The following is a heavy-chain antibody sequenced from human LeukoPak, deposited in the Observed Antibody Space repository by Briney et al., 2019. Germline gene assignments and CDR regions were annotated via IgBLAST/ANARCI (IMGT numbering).Heavy chain of an antibody. D-gene: IGHD3-10*01. J-gene: IGHJ6*02. V-gene: IGHV4-34*01. Sequence: SETLSLTCAVYGGSFSGYYWSWIRQPPGKGLEWIGEINHSGSTNFNPSLKSRVTMSVDTSKNQFSLKLSSVTAAGTAVYYCARGGITIGYYYYYGMDVWGQGTTVTVSS. CDR3: ARGGITIGYYYYYGMDV. CDR2: INHSGST. CDR1: GGSFSGYY.